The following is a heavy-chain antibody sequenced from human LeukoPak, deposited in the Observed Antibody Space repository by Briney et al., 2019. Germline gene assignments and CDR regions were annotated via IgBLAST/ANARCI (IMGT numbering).Heavy chain of an antibody. V-gene: IGHV3-7*01. CDR2: INQDGSEI. J-gene: IGHJ2*01. D-gene: IGHD3-22*01. CDR3: ARDQGSMIVVRPTNWYFDL. Sequence: GALRLSCAASGFTFSNYWMSWVRQAPGKGLEWVANINQDGSEIYYVDSVKGRFTISRDNAKNSLYLQINSLRAEDTAVYYCARDQGSMIVVRPTNWYFDLWGRGTLVTVSS. CDR1: GFTFSNYW.